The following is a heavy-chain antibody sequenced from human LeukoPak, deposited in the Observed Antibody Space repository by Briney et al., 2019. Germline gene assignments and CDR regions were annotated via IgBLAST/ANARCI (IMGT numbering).Heavy chain of an antibody. CDR1: GGSISSGDYY. D-gene: IGHD2-2*02. CDR2: IYYSGST. J-gene: IGHJ5*02. Sequence: PSQTLSLTCTVSGGSISSGDYYWSWIRQPPGKGLEWIGYIYYSGSTYYNPSLKSRVTISVDTSKNQFSLKLSSVTAADTAVYYCARLLGYCSSTSCYNFGPWGQGTLVTVSS. CDR3: ARLLGYCSSTSCYNFGP. V-gene: IGHV4-30-4*08.